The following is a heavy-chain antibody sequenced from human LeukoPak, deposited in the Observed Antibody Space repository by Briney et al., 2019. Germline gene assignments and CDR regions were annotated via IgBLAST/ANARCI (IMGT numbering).Heavy chain of an antibody. D-gene: IGHD3-22*01. Sequence: SQTLSLTCAISGDSVSSSSATWNWIRQSPSRGLEWQGRTYYRSKWYNDYAVSVRSRITIKPDTSKNHFSLQLNSVTPEDSAVFYCAREGSSSGDFDYWGQGTLVTVSS. CDR1: GDSVSSSSAT. CDR3: AREGSSSGDFDY. J-gene: IGHJ4*02. CDR2: TYYRSKWYN. V-gene: IGHV6-1*01.